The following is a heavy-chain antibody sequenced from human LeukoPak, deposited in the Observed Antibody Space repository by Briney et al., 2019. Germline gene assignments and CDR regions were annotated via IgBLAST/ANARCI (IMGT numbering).Heavy chain of an antibody. D-gene: IGHD5-12*01. CDR3: ARKYSGYDFDY. V-gene: IGHV1-46*01. Sequence: GASVKVSCKASGYTFTNYYLHWVRQAPGLGLEWMGIINPSGGGTSYAQKFQGRVTMTGDTSTNTVYMELTSLRSEDTAVYYCARKYSGYDFDYWGQGTLVTVSS. J-gene: IGHJ4*02. CDR1: GYTFTNYY. CDR2: INPSGGGT.